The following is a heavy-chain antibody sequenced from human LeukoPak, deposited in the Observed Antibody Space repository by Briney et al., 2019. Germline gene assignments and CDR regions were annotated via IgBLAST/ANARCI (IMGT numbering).Heavy chain of an antibody. CDR2: IWYDGSNK. V-gene: IGHV3-33*01. D-gene: IGHD4-17*01. CDR1: GFTFSSYG. Sequence: GGSLRLSCAASGFTFSSYGMHWVRQAPGKGLEWVAVIWYDGSNKYYADSVKGRFTISRDNSKNTLYLQMNSLRAEDTAVYYRARDFTVTSFDYWGQGTLVTVSS. J-gene: IGHJ4*02. CDR3: ARDFTVTSFDY.